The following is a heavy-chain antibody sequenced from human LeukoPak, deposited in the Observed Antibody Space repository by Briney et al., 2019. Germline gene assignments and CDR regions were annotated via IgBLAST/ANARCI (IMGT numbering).Heavy chain of an antibody. V-gene: IGHV3-21*01. J-gene: IGHJ4*02. CDR1: GFTFSSYA. D-gene: IGHD3-10*01. Sequence: PGGSLRISCAASGFTFSSYAMSWVRQAPGKGLEWVSTISYGSTHIYTRDSVKGRFTISRDDAKNSLYLEMISLTVEDTAVYYCAKVGTGNQYGSGDFDSWGQGTLVTVSS. CDR3: AKVGTGNQYGSGDFDS. CDR2: ISYGSTHI.